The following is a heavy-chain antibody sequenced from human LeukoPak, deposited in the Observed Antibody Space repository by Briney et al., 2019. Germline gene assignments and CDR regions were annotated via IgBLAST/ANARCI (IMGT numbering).Heavy chain of an antibody. CDR2: IYYSGST. CDR3: ASITMVRGAIGDWFDP. CDR1: GGSISSSSYY. D-gene: IGHD3-10*01. V-gene: IGHV4-39*01. Sequence: SETLSLTCTVSGGSISSSSYYWGWIRQPPGTGLEWIGSIYYSGSTYYNPSLKSRVTISVDTSKNQFSLKLSSVTAADTAVYYCASITMVRGAIGDWFDPWGRGTLVTVSS. J-gene: IGHJ5*02.